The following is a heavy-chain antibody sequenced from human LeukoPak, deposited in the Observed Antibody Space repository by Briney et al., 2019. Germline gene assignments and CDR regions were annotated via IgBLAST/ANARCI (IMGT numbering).Heavy chain of an antibody. J-gene: IGHJ6*02. CDR1: GYTFTSYG. D-gene: IGHD3-10*01. CDR2: VSAYNGDT. Sequence: PPASVKVSCKASGYTFTSYGISWVRQAPGQGLEWMGWVSAYNGDTNYAQELQGRVTMTTDTSTNTAYMELRSLTFDDTAVYYCARGLWFGELDYGMDVWGQGTTVAVSS. V-gene: IGHV1-18*01. CDR3: ARGLWFGELDYGMDV.